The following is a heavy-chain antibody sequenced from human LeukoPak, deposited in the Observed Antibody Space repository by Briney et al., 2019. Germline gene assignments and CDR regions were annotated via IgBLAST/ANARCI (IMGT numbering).Heavy chain of an antibody. Sequence: RGESLKISCKGSGYSFTSYWISWVRQLPGKGLEWMGRIDPSDSYTNYSPSFQGHVTISADKSISTAYLQWSSLKASDTAMYYCASPVGSSTGCYGCLDVWGQGTTVTVSS. CDR3: ASPVGSSTGCYGCLDV. CDR2: IDPSDSYT. D-gene: IGHD2-2*01. V-gene: IGHV5-10-1*01. CDR1: GYSFTSYW. J-gene: IGHJ6*02.